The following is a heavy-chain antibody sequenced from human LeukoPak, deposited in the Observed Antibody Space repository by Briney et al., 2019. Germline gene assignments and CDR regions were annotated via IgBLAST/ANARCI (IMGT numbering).Heavy chain of an antibody. J-gene: IGHJ4*02. V-gene: IGHV1-2*02. CDR1: GDTFTAFY. Sequence: GSSVKVSCKPSGDTFTAFYRHLVRQAPGQGLEWMGWINTDSGGTNYAQKFQGRVTLTRDTSITTAYMELSRLRSDDTAVYYCARGTSSLRGIIDYWGQGTLVTVSS. CDR2: INTDSGGT. CDR3: ARGTSSLRGIIDY. D-gene: IGHD3-10*01.